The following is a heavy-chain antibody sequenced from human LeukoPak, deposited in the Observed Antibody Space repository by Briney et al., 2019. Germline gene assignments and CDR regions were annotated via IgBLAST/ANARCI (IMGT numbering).Heavy chain of an antibody. D-gene: IGHD5-24*01. CDR3: ARPGRDGYNSEIDY. CDR2: IYPGDSDT. CDR1: GYTFNGYW. V-gene: IGHV5-51*01. Sequence: GESLKISCKGSGYTFNGYWIGWVRQKPGKGLEWMGIIYPGDSDTRYSPSFQGQVTISADKSISTAYLQWSSLKASDTAMYYCARPGRDGYNSEIDYWGQGTLVTVSS. J-gene: IGHJ4*02.